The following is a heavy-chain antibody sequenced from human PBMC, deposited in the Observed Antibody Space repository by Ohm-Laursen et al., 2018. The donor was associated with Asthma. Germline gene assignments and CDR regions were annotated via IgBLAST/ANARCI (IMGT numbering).Heavy chain of an antibody. CDR2: IIPIFGTA. CDR3: ARERAAARDYYYGMDV. CDR1: GYSFTSYG. V-gene: IGHV1-69*01. Sequence: SSVKVSCKSSGYSFTSYGISWVRQAPGQGLEWMGGIIPIFGTANYAQKFQGRVTITADESTSTAYMELSSLRSEDTAVYYCARERAAARDYYYGMDVWGQGTTVTVSS. D-gene: IGHD6-13*01. J-gene: IGHJ6*02.